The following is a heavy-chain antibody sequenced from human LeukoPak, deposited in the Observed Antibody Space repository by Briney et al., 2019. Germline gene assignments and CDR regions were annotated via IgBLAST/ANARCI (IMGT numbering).Heavy chain of an antibody. CDR2: INPNSGGT. Sequence: VASVKVSCKASGYTFTGYYMHWVRQAPGQGLEGMGWINPNSGGTNYAQKFQGRVTMTRDTSISTAYVDLSRLRSADTDLYYCARSIAVAGTVADYWGQVTMVTVSS. V-gene: IGHV1-2*02. J-gene: IGHJ4*02. D-gene: IGHD6-19*01. CDR1: GYTFTGYY. CDR3: ARSIAVAGTVADY.